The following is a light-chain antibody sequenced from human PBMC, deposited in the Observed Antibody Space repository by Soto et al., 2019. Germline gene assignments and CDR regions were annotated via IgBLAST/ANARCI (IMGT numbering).Light chain of an antibody. CDR2: EVS. J-gene: IGLJ1*01. Sequence: QSVLTQPASVSASPGQSITISCSGSSSDIGGYDYVSWYQQHPGKAPKLMIYEVSNRPSGVSDRFSGSKSGNTASLTISGLQVDAEADYYCSSYRDTSKLVFGPGTKLTVL. CDR3: SSYRDTSKLV. CDR1: SSDIGGYDY. V-gene: IGLV2-14*01.